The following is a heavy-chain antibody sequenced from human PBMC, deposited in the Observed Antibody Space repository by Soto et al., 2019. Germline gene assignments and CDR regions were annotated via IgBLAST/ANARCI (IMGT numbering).Heavy chain of an antibody. V-gene: IGHV1-3*01. Sequence: QVQLVQSGAEVKKPGASVKVSCKASGYTFTSYAMHWVRQAPGQRLEWMGWINAGNGKTKYSQKLQGRVTIKRDKYPNTAYMALSVLRFDDTAVYYCARGGDDYDVWSGYSLGYLGQGTLVTVAS. CDR1: GYTFTSYA. CDR3: ARGGDDYDVWSGYSLGY. CDR2: INAGNGKT. J-gene: IGHJ4*02. D-gene: IGHD3-3*01.